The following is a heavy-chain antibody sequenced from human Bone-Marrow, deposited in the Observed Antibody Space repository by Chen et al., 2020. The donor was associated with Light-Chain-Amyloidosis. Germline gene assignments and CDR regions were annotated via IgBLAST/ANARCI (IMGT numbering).Heavy chain of an antibody. Sequence: DVQLVESGGGLIQPGESLRLSCAASGFTFSNYYMHWVRQGPGKGLVWVSRSNGDGTDIKYAGSVRGRFTISRDSAKNTLYLQMNSLRTEDTAVYYCARSVSGTFDYWGQGALVTVSS. J-gene: IGHJ4*02. CDR1: GFTFSNYY. CDR3: ARSVSGTFDY. V-gene: IGHV3-74*01. D-gene: IGHD6-19*01. CDR2: SNGDGTDI.